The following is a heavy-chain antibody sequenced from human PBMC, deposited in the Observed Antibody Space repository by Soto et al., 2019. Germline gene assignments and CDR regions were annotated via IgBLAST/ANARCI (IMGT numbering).Heavy chain of an antibody. V-gene: IGHV3-33*01. CDR1: GFAFSKYG. D-gene: IGHD2-21*02. CDR3: ARSGDHDYYYAMDV. CDR2: IWYDGSNK. J-gene: IGHJ6*02. Sequence: QVQLVESGGGVVQPGRSLRLSCAASGFAFSKYGMHWVRQAPGKGLEWVAVIWYDGSNKYYADSVKGRFTISRDNSKNTLYVQMNSLRAEDTAVYYCARSGDHDYYYAMDVWGQGTTVTVSS.